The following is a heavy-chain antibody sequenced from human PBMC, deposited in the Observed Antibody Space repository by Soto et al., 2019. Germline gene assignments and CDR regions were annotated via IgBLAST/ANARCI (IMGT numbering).Heavy chain of an antibody. CDR2: INHSGST. CDR1: GGSFSGYY. Sequence: SETLSLTCAVYGGSFSGYYWSWIRQPPGKGLEWIGEINHSGSTNYNPSLKSRVTISVDTSKNQFSLKLSSVTAADTAVYYCARGVITMVRGVIRTYYYYLDVWGKGTTVTVSS. J-gene: IGHJ6*03. D-gene: IGHD3-10*01. CDR3: ARGVITMVRGVIRTYYYYLDV. V-gene: IGHV4-34*01.